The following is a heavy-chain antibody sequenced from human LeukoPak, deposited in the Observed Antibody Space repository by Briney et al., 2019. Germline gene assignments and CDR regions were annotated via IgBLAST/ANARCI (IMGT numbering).Heavy chain of an antibody. CDR1: GVSINSHF. V-gene: IGHV4-59*11. J-gene: IGHJ4*02. Sequence: SETLSLTCTVSGVSINSHFWNWIRQSPGKGLEWIGYIYYSGISNYNPSLKSRATISVDTSKSQFSLNQNSVTAADTAVYFCAKDRGWLQFDYWGQGILVTVSS. CDR3: AKDRGWLQFDY. CDR2: IYYSGIS. D-gene: IGHD5-24*01.